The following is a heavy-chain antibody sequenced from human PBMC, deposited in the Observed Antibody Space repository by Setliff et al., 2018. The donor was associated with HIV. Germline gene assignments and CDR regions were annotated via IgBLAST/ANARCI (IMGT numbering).Heavy chain of an antibody. Sequence: SETLSLTCTVSGGSISSYYWSWIRQPAGKGLEWIGRFYTSGSTNYNPSLKSRVTMSVDTSKNQFSLKVRYVTAADTAVYYCAGGVYYGSGSYYTHGNSYYYMDVWGKGTTVTVSS. D-gene: IGHD3-10*01. CDR2: FYTSGST. CDR3: AGGVYYGSGSYYTHGNSYYYMDV. CDR1: GGSISSYY. J-gene: IGHJ6*03. V-gene: IGHV4-4*07.